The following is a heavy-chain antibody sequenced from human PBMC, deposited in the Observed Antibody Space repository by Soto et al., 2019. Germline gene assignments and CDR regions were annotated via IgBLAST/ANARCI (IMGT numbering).Heavy chain of an antibody. CDR2: ISTYSGDT. CDR1: GYTFFTYD. D-gene: IGHD5-12*01. Sequence: QVHLVQSGAEVKTPGASVKVSCQASGYTFFTYDISWVRQAPGQGLEWMGWISTYSGDTKYAQKFQGRVTMTPDTSTTRASVELRSLRSDDTAVYYCARRHGPTTSENWFDPWGQGPLVTVS. V-gene: IGHV1-18*01. CDR3: ARRHGPTTSENWFDP. J-gene: IGHJ5*02.